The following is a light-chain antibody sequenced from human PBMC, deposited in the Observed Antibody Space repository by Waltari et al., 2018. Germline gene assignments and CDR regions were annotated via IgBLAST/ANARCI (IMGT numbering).Light chain of an antibody. V-gene: IGLV2-23*02. CDR2: DVS. J-gene: IGLJ3*02. Sequence: QSALTQPASVSGSPGQSITISCTGTSSDVGNYNLVSWYQQHPGKAPKLMIYDVSKRPSGVAYRFSGSKSGNPASLTISGLQVEDKADYYCCSYAGSSTWVFGGGTKLTVL. CDR1: SSDVGNYNL. CDR3: CSYAGSSTWV.